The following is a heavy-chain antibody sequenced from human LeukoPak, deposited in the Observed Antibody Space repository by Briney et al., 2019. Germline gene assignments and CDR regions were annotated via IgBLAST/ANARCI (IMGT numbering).Heavy chain of an antibody. CDR1: GFIFTNYF. Sequence: GGSLRLSCAASGFIFTNYFMSWVRQAPGKGLEWVSVIYSGGSTYYADSVKGRFTISRDNSKNTLYLQMNSLRAEDTAVYYCARDAPLYYGEGYGMDVWGQGTTVTVSS. CDR3: ARDAPLYYGEGYGMDV. J-gene: IGHJ6*02. D-gene: IGHD3-3*01. V-gene: IGHV3-53*01. CDR2: IYSGGST.